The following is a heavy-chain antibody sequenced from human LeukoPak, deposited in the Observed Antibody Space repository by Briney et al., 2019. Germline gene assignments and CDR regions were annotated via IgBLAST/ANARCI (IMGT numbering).Heavy chain of an antibody. Sequence: SETLSLTCTVSGGSISSYYWSWIRQPPGKGLEWIGYIYYSGSTNYNPSLKSRVTISVGTSKNQFSLRLSSETAADTAVYYCARVGGTNFYYYGMDVWGQGATVTVSS. CDR2: IYYSGST. D-gene: IGHD1-14*01. CDR1: GGSISSYY. V-gene: IGHV4-59*01. CDR3: ARVGGTNFYYYGMDV. J-gene: IGHJ6*02.